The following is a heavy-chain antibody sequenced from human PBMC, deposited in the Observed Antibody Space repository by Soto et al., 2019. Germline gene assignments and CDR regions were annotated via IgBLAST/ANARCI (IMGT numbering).Heavy chain of an antibody. Sequence: ASVKVSCKASGGTFSSYAISWVRQAPGQGLEWMGGIIPIFGTANYSQKFQGRVTITADESTSTAYMELSSLRSEDTAVYYCARPYYYDSSGYYPPFDYWGQGTLVTVSS. V-gene: IGHV1-69*13. CDR2: IIPIFGTA. J-gene: IGHJ4*02. D-gene: IGHD3-22*01. CDR1: GGTFSSYA. CDR3: ARPYYYDSSGYYPPFDY.